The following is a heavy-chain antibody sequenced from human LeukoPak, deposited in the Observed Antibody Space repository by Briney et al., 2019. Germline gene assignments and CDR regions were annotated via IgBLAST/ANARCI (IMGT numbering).Heavy chain of an antibody. CDR1: GGSISSHY. V-gene: IGHV4-59*11. CDR2: IYYSGST. Sequence: SETLSLTCTVSGGSISSHYWSWIRQPPGKGLEWIGYIYYSGSTNYNPSLKSRVTISVDTSKNQFSLKLSSVTAADTAVYYCARAYSYGSTFDNWGQGTLVTVSS. J-gene: IGHJ4*02. CDR3: ARAYSYGSTFDN. D-gene: IGHD5-18*01.